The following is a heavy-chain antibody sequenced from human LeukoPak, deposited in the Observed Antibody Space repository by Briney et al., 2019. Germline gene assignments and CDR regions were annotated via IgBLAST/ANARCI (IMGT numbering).Heavy chain of an antibody. Sequence: GESLKISCQASGYTFTTYWIGWVRQLPGKGLEWMGVIYPGDSDTTYSPSFEGQVTISADKSISAAYLQWSSLKASDTAIYYCARRGGSFRDDAFDIWGQGTMVTASS. CDR3: ARRGGSFRDDAFDI. V-gene: IGHV5-51*01. J-gene: IGHJ3*02. CDR2: IYPGDSDT. CDR1: GYTFTTYW. D-gene: IGHD1-26*01.